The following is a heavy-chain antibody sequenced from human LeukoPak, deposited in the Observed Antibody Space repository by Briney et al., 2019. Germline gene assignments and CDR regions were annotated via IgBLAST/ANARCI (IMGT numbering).Heavy chain of an antibody. Sequence: SVKVSCKASGGTFSSYAISWVRQAPGQGLEWMGGIIPIFGTANYAQKFQGRVTMTRNTSISTAYMELSSLRSEDTAVYYCARAELRYFDWPPGDYWGQGTLVTVSS. J-gene: IGHJ4*02. CDR3: ARAELRYFDWPPGDY. D-gene: IGHD3-9*01. CDR2: IIPIFGTA. V-gene: IGHV1-69*05. CDR1: GGTFSSYA.